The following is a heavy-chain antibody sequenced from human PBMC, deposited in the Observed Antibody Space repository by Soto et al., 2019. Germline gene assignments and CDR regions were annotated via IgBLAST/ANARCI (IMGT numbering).Heavy chain of an antibody. CDR3: ARDIVVVPAPGYYYYGMDV. Sequence: SVKVSCKASGGTFSSYAISWVRQAPGQGLEWMGGIIPIFGTANYAQKFQGRVTITADESTSTAYMELSSLGSEDTAVYYCARDIVVVPAPGYYYYGMDVWGQGTTVTVSS. CDR2: IIPIFGTA. J-gene: IGHJ6*02. CDR1: GGTFSSYA. D-gene: IGHD2-2*01. V-gene: IGHV1-69*13.